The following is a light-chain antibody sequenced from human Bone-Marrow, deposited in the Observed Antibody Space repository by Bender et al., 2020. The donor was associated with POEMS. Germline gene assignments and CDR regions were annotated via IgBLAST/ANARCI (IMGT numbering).Light chain of an antibody. Sequence: QSALTQPPSASGSPGQSVTISCTGTSNDVGGYNYVSWYQQRPGKAPKLMIYEVNKRPSGVPDRFSGSKSGNTASLTVSGLQAEDEADYYCCSYAGSRTYVFGSGTKVTVL. J-gene: IGLJ1*01. CDR1: SNDVGGYNY. CDR3: CSYAGSRTYV. V-gene: IGLV2-8*01. CDR2: EVN.